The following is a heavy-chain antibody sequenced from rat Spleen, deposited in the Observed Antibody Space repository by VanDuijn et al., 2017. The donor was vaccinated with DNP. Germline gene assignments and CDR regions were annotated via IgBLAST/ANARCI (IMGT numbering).Heavy chain of an antibody. CDR3: ARLGYGGYYYFDY. D-gene: IGHD1-11*01. Sequence: EVQLVESGGGLVQPGRSLKLSCAASGFTFSNYYMAWVRQAPKKGLEWVASISPSGGSTYYRDSVKGRVTVSRDNAKSSLYLQMNSMKSEDTATYYCARLGYGGYYYFDYWGQGVMVTVSS. CDR1: GFTFSNYY. J-gene: IGHJ2*01. V-gene: IGHV5-25*01. CDR2: ISPSGGST.